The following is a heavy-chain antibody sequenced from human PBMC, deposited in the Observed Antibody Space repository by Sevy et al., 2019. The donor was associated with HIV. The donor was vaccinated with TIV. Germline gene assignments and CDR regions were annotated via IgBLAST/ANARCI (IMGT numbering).Heavy chain of an antibody. CDR1: GFTFSKYS. D-gene: IGHD2-8*01. CDR2: LSFVCGEL. V-gene: IGHV3-23*01. Sequence: GGSLRLSCAASGFTFSKYSMSWVRQPPGKGLGWVSTLSFVCGELNYADSVKGRFTSSRDNSKSSVYLQMNNLRPEDTAVYYCARKGCTKPHDYWGQGTLVTVSS. J-gene: IGHJ4*02. CDR3: ARKGCTKPHDY.